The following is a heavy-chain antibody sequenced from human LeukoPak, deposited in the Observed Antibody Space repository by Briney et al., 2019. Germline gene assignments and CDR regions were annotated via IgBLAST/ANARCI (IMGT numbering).Heavy chain of an antibody. CDR2: IWYDGSNQ. D-gene: IGHD6-19*01. CDR1: GFTFSNYG. CDR3: ARHRYTSGWYFDY. J-gene: IGHJ4*02. V-gene: IGHV3-33*01. Sequence: GGSLRLSCAASGFTFSNYGMHWVRQAPGKGLEWVAVIWYDGSNQFYADSVKGRFTISRENSKNTLYLQMNSLRAEDTAVYYCARHRYTSGWYFDYWGQGTLVTVSS.